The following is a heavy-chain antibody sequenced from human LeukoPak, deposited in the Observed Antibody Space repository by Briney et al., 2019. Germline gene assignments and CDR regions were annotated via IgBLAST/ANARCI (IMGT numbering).Heavy chain of an antibody. D-gene: IGHD3-10*01. CDR3: ARGGLWFGFSFDY. V-gene: IGHV4-59*01. CDR1: GGSISSYY. J-gene: IGHJ4*02. CDR2: IYYSGST. Sequence: SETLSLTCTVSGGSISSYYWSWIRQPPGKGLEWIGYIYYSGSTNYNPSLKSRVTISVDTSKNQFSLKLSSVTAADTAVYYWARGGLWFGFSFDYWGQGTLVTVSS.